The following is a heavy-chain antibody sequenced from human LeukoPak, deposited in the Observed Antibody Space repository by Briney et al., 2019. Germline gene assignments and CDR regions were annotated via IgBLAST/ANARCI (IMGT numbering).Heavy chain of an antibody. Sequence: GGSLRLSCAASGFTFSSYGMHWVRQAPGKGLEWVAVISYDGSNKYYADSVKGRFTISRDNSKNTLYLQMNSLRAEDTAVYYCAKDKIRSVRGIIIYWGQGTLVTVSS. CDR1: GFTFSSYG. D-gene: IGHD3-10*01. CDR2: ISYDGSNK. V-gene: IGHV3-30*18. J-gene: IGHJ4*02. CDR3: AKDKIRSVRGIIIY.